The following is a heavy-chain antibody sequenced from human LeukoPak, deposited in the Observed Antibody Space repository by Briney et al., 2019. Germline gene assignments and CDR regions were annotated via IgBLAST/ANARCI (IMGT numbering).Heavy chain of an antibody. J-gene: IGHJ4*02. Sequence: ASVKVSCKASGYTFNSYGISWVRQAPGQGLERMGWISAYNGNTNYAQKLQGRVTMTTDTSTSTAYMELRSLRSDDTAVYYCARAEVKLGEQTFDYWGQGTLVTVSS. CDR2: ISAYNGNT. D-gene: IGHD3-16*01. CDR3: ARAEVKLGEQTFDY. CDR1: GYTFNSYG. V-gene: IGHV1-18*01.